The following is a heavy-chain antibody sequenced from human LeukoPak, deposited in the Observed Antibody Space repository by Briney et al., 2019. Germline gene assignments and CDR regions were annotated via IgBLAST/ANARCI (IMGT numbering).Heavy chain of an antibody. J-gene: IGHJ4*02. Sequence: GGSLRLSCAASGFTFRIYWMSWVRQAPGKGLEWVANIKQDGSEKYYVDSVKGRFTISRDNAKNSMYLQMNSLRAEDTAVYYCARERKSGWPERTYNFESWGQGAQVIVSS. CDR3: ARERKSGWPERTYNFES. D-gene: IGHD3-10*01. V-gene: IGHV3-7*01. CDR2: IKQDGSEK. CDR1: GFTFRIYW.